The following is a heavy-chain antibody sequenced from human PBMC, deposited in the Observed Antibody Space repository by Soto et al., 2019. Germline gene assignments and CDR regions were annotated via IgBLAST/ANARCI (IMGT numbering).Heavy chain of an antibody. D-gene: IGHD3-16*01. CDR3: ARGYGGPIGWFDP. CDR1: GYAFTSYD. J-gene: IGHJ5*02. CDR2: MNPNSGNT. V-gene: IGHV1-8*01. Sequence: ASVNVSCKASGYAFTSYDISWVRQATGQGLEWMGWMNPNSGNTAYAQKFQGRVTMTRNTSISTAYMELSSLRSEDTAVYYCARGYGGPIGWFDPWGQGTLVTVSS.